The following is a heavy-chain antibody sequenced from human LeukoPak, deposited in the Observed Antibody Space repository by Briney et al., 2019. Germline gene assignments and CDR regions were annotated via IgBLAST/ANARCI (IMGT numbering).Heavy chain of an antibody. Sequence: ASVKVSCKASGYTFTSYYMHWVRQAPGQGLEWMGIINPIGGSTRYAQKFQGRVTMTRDTSTSTVYMQLSSLRSEDTAVYYCAREDGDYTLSFDYWGQGTLVTVSS. V-gene: IGHV1-46*01. J-gene: IGHJ4*02. D-gene: IGHD4-17*01. CDR3: AREDGDYTLSFDY. CDR1: GYTFTSYY. CDR2: INPIGGST.